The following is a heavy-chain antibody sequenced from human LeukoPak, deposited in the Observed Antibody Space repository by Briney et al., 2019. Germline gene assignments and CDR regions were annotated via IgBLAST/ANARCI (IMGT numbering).Heavy chain of an antibody. V-gene: IGHV4-30-2*01. CDR1: GGSVSSGSYY. CDR2: IYHSGST. D-gene: IGHD6-13*01. Sequence: PSETLSLTCTVSGGSVSSGSYYWSWIRQPPGKGLEWIGYIYHSGSTYYNPSLKSRVTISVDRSKNQFSLKLSSVTAADTAVYYCARANSSSWCSSDYYYYGMDVWGKGTTVTVSS. J-gene: IGHJ6*04. CDR3: ARANSSSWCSSDYYYYGMDV.